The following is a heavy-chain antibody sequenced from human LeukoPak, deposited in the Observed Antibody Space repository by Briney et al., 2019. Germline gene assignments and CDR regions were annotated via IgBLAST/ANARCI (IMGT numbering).Heavy chain of an antibody. V-gene: IGHV1-46*01. CDR2: INPSGGST. J-gene: IGHJ4*02. CDR3: ARDGGIAVAGAPHSWYYFDY. D-gene: IGHD6-19*01. Sequence: ASVKVSCKASGYTFTSYYMHWVRQAPGQGLEWMGIINPSGGSTSYAQKFQGRVTMTRDTSTSTVYMELSSLRSEDTAVYYCARDGGIAVAGAPHSWYYFDYCGQGTLVTVSS. CDR1: GYTFTSYY.